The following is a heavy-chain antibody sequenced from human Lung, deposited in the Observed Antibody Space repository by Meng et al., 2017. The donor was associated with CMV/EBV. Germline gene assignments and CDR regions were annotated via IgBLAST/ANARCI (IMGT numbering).Heavy chain of an antibody. CDR1: GLIFNKYG. CDR2: IDVDGQRR. CDR3: VGHQGGPRDGVRLV. Sequence: GGSLRLXCVASGLIFNKYGIHWLRQAPGKGLEWLSFIDVDGQRRYNGDTVKARFVVFRDRSKNTVVLQMNSLRVEDTAVYYCVGHQGGPRDGVRLVWGQGTLVTVSS. V-gene: IGHV3-30*02. D-gene: IGHD3-10*01. J-gene: IGHJ4*02.